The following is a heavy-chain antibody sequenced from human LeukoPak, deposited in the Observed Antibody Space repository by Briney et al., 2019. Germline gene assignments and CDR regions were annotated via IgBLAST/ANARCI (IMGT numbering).Heavy chain of an antibody. D-gene: IGHD2-15*01. CDR3: AREGRYCRGGSCYSDAFDI. CDR1: GGSISSSNYY. V-gene: IGHV4-61*01. Sequence: PSETLSLTCTVSGGSISSSNYYWVWIRQPPGKGLEWIGYIHHSGSTSYNPSLRSRVTTSVDTSKNQFSLKLSSVTAADTAVYYCAREGRYCRGGSCYSDAFDIWGQGTMVTVSS. CDR2: IHHSGST. J-gene: IGHJ3*02.